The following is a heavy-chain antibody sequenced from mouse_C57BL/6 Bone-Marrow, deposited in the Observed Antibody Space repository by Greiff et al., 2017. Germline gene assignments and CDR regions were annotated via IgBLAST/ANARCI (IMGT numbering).Heavy chain of an antibody. CDR1: GFTFSSYG. CDR2: ISSGGSYT. D-gene: IGHD2-4*01. CDR3: ARNRLRLFAY. V-gene: IGHV5-6*01. J-gene: IGHJ3*01. Sequence: EVKVVESGGDLVKPGGSLKLSCAASGFTFSSYGMSWVRQTPDKRLEWVATISSGGSYTYYPDSVKGRFTISRDNAKNTLYLQMSSLKSEDTAMXYCARNRLRLFAYWGQGTLVTVSA.